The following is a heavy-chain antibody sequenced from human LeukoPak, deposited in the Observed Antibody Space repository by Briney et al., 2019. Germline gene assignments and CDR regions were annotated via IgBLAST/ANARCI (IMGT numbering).Heavy chain of an antibody. J-gene: IGHJ4*02. Sequence: TGGSLRLSCVASGFTFSNAWMSWVRQAPEKGLEWVGRIRSTTDGGATDYAAPVKGRFTISRDDSKNTLYLEMNSLKTEDTAVYYCARGWMAAAIYDYWGQGTLVTVSS. V-gene: IGHV3-15*01. CDR1: GFTFSNAW. CDR2: IRSTTDGGAT. D-gene: IGHD6-13*01. CDR3: ARGWMAAAIYDY.